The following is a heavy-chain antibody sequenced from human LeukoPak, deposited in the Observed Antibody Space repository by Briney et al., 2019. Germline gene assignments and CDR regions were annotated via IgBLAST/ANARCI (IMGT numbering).Heavy chain of an antibody. J-gene: IGHJ3*01. CDR1: GFTFSSNY. V-gene: IGHV3-53*04. CDR3: ARDRRGEKDFDV. Sequence: GGSLRLSCAASGFTFSSNYMSWVRQAPGKGLEWVSAIYADGYTRDAASVKGRFSISRHNSKNTVYLQMDNLRPEDTAVYYCARDRRGEKDFDVWGPGTMVTVSS. CDR2: IYADGYT.